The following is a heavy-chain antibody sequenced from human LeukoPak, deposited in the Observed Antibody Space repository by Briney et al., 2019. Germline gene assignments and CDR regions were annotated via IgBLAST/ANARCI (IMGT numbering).Heavy chain of an antibody. Sequence: SETLSLTCTVSGGSISSSSYYWGWIRQPPGKGLEWIGSIYYSGSTYYNPSLKSRVTISVDTSKNQFSLKLTSVTAADTAVYYCAREFYGDDRSGDWGQGTLVTVSS. J-gene: IGHJ4*02. CDR1: GGSISSSSYY. CDR3: AREFYGDDRSGD. CDR2: IYYSGST. V-gene: IGHV4-39*07. D-gene: IGHD2/OR15-2a*01.